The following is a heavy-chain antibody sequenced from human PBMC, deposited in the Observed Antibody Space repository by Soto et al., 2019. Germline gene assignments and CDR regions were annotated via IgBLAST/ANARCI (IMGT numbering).Heavy chain of an antibody. J-gene: IGHJ3*01. V-gene: IGHV3-74*01. CDR1: GFTFSNFW. Sequence: QLVESGGGLVQPGGSLRLSCAASGFTFSNFWMNWVRQAPGKGPVWVSRINGDGSSTSHADSVKGRFTISRDNAENTLFLQMSGLRAEDTAVYYCARAQLLPDDAFDAWGRGTVVTVSS. CDR2: INGDGSST. CDR3: ARAQLLPDDAFDA. D-gene: IGHD2-2*01.